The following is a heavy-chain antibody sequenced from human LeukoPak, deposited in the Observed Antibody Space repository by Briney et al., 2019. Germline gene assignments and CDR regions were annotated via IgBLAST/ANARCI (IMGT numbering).Heavy chain of an antibody. Sequence: PGGSLRLSCAASGFTFSSYSMNWVRQAPGKGLEWVSYISTSSSIIYYADSVRGRFTISRGNAKNSLYLQMNSLRDEDTAVYYCARGMRPGGLVRALDVWGRGTTVTVSS. V-gene: IGHV3-48*02. CDR3: ARGMRPGGLVRALDV. J-gene: IGHJ6*02. CDR1: GFTFSSYS. D-gene: IGHD3-10*01. CDR2: ISTSSSII.